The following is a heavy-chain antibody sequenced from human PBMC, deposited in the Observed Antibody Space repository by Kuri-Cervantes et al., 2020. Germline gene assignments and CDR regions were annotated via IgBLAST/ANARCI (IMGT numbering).Heavy chain of an antibody. CDR1: GVSFSSYA. Sequence: GGSLRLSCASSGVSFSSYAMHWVRQAPGKGLEWVAVISYDGSNKYYADSVKGRFTISRDNSKNTLYLQMNSLRAEDTAVYYCARDDGSGTSYYYYGMDVWGQGTTVTVSS. J-gene: IGHJ6*02. D-gene: IGHD3-10*01. V-gene: IGHV3-30-3*01. CDR2: ISYDGSNK. CDR3: ARDDGSGTSYYYYGMDV.